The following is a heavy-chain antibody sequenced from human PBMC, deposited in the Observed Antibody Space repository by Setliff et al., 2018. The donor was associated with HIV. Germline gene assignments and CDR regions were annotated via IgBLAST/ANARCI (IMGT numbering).Heavy chain of an antibody. CDR1: GGSIDGYY. CDR3: ARAPPPENYSGGFYYFDF. Sequence: SETLSLACTVSGGSIDGYYWAWIRQTPGKGLQWIGYISDSGSTVNNPSLKSRVAISIATPTNQFFLQLTSVTAADTATYYCARAPPPENYSGGFYYFDFWGQGALVTVSS. V-gene: IGHV4-59*01. J-gene: IGHJ4*02. D-gene: IGHD3-10*01. CDR2: ISDSGST.